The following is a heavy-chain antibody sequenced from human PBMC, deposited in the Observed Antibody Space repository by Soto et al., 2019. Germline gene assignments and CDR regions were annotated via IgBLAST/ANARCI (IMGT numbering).Heavy chain of an antibody. CDR1: GFTFSSYA. J-gene: IGHJ4*02. V-gene: IGHV3-23*01. Sequence: GGSLRLSCAASGFTFSSYAMSWVRQAPGKGLEWVSSISGIGHSTYYADSVKGRFTISRDNSKNTLYLQMNSLRAEDTAVYYCAKRIMSTIGHFDSWGQGTLVTVSS. CDR2: ISGIGHST. D-gene: IGHD5-12*01. CDR3: AKRIMSTIGHFDS.